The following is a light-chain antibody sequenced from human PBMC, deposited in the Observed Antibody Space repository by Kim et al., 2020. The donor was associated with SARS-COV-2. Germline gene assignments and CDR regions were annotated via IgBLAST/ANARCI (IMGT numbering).Light chain of an antibody. Sequence: DLQMTQSPSAMSASVGDSVTITCRASQDIRYDLAWLQQKPGKVPKRLIYAASSLQDGVPPRFSGSESGTDFTLTIRSLQPEDFATYYCLQYHSFPFTFGQWTKLEIK. CDR1: QDIRYD. V-gene: IGKV1-17*03. CDR3: LQYHSFPFT. CDR2: AAS. J-gene: IGKJ2*01.